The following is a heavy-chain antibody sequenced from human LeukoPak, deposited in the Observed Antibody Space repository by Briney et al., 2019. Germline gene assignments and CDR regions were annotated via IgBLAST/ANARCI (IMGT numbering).Heavy chain of an antibody. CDR1: GFTFSSYV. CDR2: ISGGGGSK. V-gene: IGHV3-23*01. CDR3: AKKVAGRNPFDY. Sequence: GGSLRLSCAASGFTFSSYVMGWVRQIPGQGLEWVSVISGGGGSKNYADSVKGRFTISRDNSKNTVYQQMNSLRAEDTAVYYCAKKVAGRNPFDYWGQGTLVTVSS. D-gene: IGHD6-19*01. J-gene: IGHJ4*02.